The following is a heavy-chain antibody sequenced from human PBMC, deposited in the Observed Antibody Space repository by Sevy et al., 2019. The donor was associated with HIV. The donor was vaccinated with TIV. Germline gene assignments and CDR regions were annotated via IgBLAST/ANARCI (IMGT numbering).Heavy chain of an antibody. D-gene: IGHD4-17*01. CDR3: AREEHDNGDYGGAFDI. Sequence: GGSLRLSCAASGFTFSSYSMYWVRQAPGKGLEWVSYISSSSSTIYYVDSVKGRFTISRDNAKNSLYLQMNSLRDEDTAVYYCAREEHDNGDYGGAFDIWGQGTMVTVSS. CDR2: ISSSSSTI. V-gene: IGHV3-48*02. CDR1: GFTFSSYS. J-gene: IGHJ3*02.